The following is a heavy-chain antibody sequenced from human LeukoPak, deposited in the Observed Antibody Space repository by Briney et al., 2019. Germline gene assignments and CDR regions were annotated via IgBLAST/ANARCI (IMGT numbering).Heavy chain of an antibody. J-gene: IGHJ6*03. V-gene: IGHV3-53*01. CDR3: ARVLAAIALRDYHYVDV. CDR1: GFSASSNS. CDR2: IYSRDVT. D-gene: IGHD6-19*01. Sequence: PGGSLRLSCAASGFSASSNSMSWVRQAPGKGLECVSIIYSRDVTSYADSVKDRFTISRDSDKNTLFLQMDSLRSDDTAVYYCARVLAAIALRDYHYVDVWGKGTTVTVSS.